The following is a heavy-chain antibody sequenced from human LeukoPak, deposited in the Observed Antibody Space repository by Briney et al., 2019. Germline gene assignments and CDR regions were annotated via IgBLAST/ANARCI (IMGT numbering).Heavy chain of an antibody. Sequence: SETLSLTCTVSGGSISSYYWSWIRQPPGKGLEWIGYIYYGGSTNYNPSLKSRVTLSVDTSKNQFSLKLSSVTAADTAVYYCARVGPQQQLGHTYYYYGMDVWGQGTTVTVSS. CDR1: GGSISSYY. J-gene: IGHJ6*02. D-gene: IGHD6-13*01. V-gene: IGHV4-59*01. CDR3: ARVGPQQQLGHTYYYYGMDV. CDR2: IYYGGST.